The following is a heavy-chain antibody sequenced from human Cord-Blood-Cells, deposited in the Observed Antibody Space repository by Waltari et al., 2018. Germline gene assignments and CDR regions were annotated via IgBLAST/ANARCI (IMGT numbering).Heavy chain of an antibody. Sequence: QVQLQQWGAGLLKPSETLYLTCAVYGGSFSGYYWSWIRQPPGTGLECIGEINHSGSTHYYPTLKSRVTMSVDPSKDQFSLKLSSVTASATAMYYCAGRTGDRDYWRQGTRVTVSS. J-gene: IGHJ4*02. D-gene: IGHD7-27*01. CDR2: INHSGST. CDR3: AGRTGDRDY. CDR1: GGSFSGYY. V-gene: IGHV4-34*01.